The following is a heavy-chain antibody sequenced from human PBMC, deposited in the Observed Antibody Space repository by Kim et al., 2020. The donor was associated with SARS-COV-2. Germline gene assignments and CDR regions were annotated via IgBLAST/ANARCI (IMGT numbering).Heavy chain of an antibody. V-gene: IGHV3-64D*09. Sequence: SVKGRFTISRDNSKNTLYLQMSSLRAEDTAVYYCVKDRAPLWFGERFDHWGQGTLVTVSS. J-gene: IGHJ4*02. D-gene: IGHD3-10*01. CDR3: VKDRAPLWFGERFDH.